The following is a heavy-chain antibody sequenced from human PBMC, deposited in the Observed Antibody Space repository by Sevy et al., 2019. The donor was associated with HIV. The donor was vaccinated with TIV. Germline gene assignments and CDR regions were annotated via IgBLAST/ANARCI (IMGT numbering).Heavy chain of an antibody. CDR2: IYYSGST. V-gene: IGHV4-59*01. D-gene: IGHD3-22*01. J-gene: IGHJ3*02. Sequence: SETLSLTCTVSGGSISSYYWSWIRQPPGKGLEWIGYIYYSGSTHCNPSLKSRVPISVETSTYQFSLKLSSLTAADTAVYYCARDLYYYDSSGYAFDIWGQGTMVTVSS. CDR1: GGSISSYY. CDR3: ARDLYYYDSSGYAFDI.